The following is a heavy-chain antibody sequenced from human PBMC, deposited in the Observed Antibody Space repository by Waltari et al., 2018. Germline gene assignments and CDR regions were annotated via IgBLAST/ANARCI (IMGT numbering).Heavy chain of an antibody. Sequence: EVQLVQSGAEVKKPGATVKISCKASGYTFTDYYMHWVQQAPGKGLEWMGRVDPEDGETIDAKKFQGRVTITADTSTDTAYMELSSLRSEDTAVYYCATATVVANGRSAFDIWGQGTMVTVSS. CDR3: ATATVVANGRSAFDI. CDR1: GYTFTDYY. D-gene: IGHD5-12*01. J-gene: IGHJ3*02. CDR2: VDPEDGET. V-gene: IGHV1-69-2*01.